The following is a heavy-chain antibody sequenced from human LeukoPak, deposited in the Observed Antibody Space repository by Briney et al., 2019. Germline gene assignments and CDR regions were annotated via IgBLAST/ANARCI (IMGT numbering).Heavy chain of an antibody. V-gene: IGHV4-59*01. D-gene: IGHD3-22*01. Sequence: SETLSLTCTVSGGSISSYYWSWIRQPPGKGLEWIGYIYYSGSTNYNPSLKSRVTISVDTSKNQFSLKLSSVTAADTAVYYCARGSYYYDSSGYYSLDAFDIWGQGTMVTVPS. CDR2: IYYSGST. CDR3: ARGSYYYDSSGYYSLDAFDI. J-gene: IGHJ3*02. CDR1: GGSISSYY.